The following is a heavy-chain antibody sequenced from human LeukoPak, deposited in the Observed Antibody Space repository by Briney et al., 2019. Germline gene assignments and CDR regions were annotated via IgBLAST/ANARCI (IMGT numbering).Heavy chain of an antibody. CDR1: GFTFSSYS. Sequence: GGSLRLSCAASGFTFSSYSMNWVRQAPGKGLEWVSSISSSSSTIYYADSVKGRFTISRDNAKNSLYLQMNSLRAEDTAVYYCVTRDTYCSSTSCYLFSFDYWGQGTLVTVSS. V-gene: IGHV3-48*01. CDR3: VTRDTYCSSTSCYLFSFDY. J-gene: IGHJ4*02. CDR2: ISSSSSTI. D-gene: IGHD2-2*01.